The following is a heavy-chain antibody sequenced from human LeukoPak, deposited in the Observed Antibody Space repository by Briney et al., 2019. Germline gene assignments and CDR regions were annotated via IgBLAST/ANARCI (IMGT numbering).Heavy chain of an antibody. J-gene: IGHJ4*02. CDR3: ARDHAVDGLVFDL. D-gene: IGHD5-24*01. CDR1: GFTFSSYW. V-gene: IGHV3-7*01. CDR2: VKYDGSRI. Sequence: SGGSLRLSCAASGFTFSSYWMNWVRQAPGKGLEWVASVKYDGSRIYYVDSVKGRFTISRDNAKNSLYLQMNSLRAEDTAVYYCARDHAVDGLVFDLWGQGTLVTVSS.